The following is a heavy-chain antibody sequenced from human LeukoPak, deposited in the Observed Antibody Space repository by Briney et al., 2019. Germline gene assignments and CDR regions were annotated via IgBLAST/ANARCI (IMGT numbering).Heavy chain of an antibody. J-gene: IGHJ6*03. CDR2: IYPGDSDT. CDR1: GYSFTSYW. D-gene: IGHD6-19*01. Sequence: GESLKISCKGSGYSFTSYWIGWVRQMPGKGLEWMGIIYPGDSDTRYSPSFQGHVTISADKSISTPYLQWSSLKASDTAMYYCARRRPGIAVAGTYYYYYMDVWGKGTTVTVSS. V-gene: IGHV5-51*01. CDR3: ARRRPGIAVAGTYYYYYMDV.